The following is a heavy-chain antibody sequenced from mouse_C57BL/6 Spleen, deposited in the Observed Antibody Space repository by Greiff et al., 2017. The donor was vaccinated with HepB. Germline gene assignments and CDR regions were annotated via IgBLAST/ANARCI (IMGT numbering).Heavy chain of an antibody. CDR1: GYAFSSSW. CDR3: ARWDYDSDFDY. CDR2: IYPGDGDT. Sequence: VQLQQSGPELVKPGASVKISCKASGYAFSSSWMNWVKQRPGKGLEWIGRIYPGDGDTNYNGKFKGKATLTADKSSSTAYMQLSSLTSEDSAVYFCARWDYDSDFDYWGQGTTLTVSS. D-gene: IGHD2-4*01. V-gene: IGHV1-82*01. J-gene: IGHJ2*01.